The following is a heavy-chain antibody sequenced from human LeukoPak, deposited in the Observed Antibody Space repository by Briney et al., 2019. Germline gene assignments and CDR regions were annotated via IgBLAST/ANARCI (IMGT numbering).Heavy chain of an antibody. D-gene: IGHD4/OR15-4a*01. V-gene: IGHV3-53*01. CDR2: IYSGGST. CDR1: GFTVSSNY. CDR3: ARGARGAYFDY. J-gene: IGHJ4*02. Sequence: GGSLRLSCAASGFTVSSNYMSWVRQAPGKGLEWVSVIYSGGSTYYADSVKGRFTISRDNSKNTLYLQMNSLRAEDTAVYYCARGARGAYFDYWGQGTLVTVSS.